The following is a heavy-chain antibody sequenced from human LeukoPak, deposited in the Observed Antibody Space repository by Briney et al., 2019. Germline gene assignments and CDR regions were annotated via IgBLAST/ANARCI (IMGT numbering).Heavy chain of an antibody. J-gene: IGHJ1*01. CDR1: GFNFDDYA. D-gene: IGHD3-3*01. CDR3: VKGRDWRRGPLQQ. Sequence: GGSLRLSCAASGFNFDDYAMHWVRQAPGKGLEWVSGINWNSDSIGYADFVQGRFTISRDNAKQSVYPQMNSLRAEDPALYYCVKGRDWRRGPLQQWGPGTLFTVSS. V-gene: IGHV3-9*01. CDR2: INWNSDSI.